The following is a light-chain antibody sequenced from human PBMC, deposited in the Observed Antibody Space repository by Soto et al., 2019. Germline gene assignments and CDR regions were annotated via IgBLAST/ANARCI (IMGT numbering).Light chain of an antibody. Sequence: QPVLTQPPSVSGTPGQTVTISCSGGSYNIGKNLGYGYQQLPGTAPKLFIYRDNQRPSGVPDRFSGSKSGSSASLAVSGLRSEDEADYYCAAWDDSLSDWVFGGGTKLTVL. CDR2: RDN. V-gene: IGLV1-47*01. CDR3: AAWDDSLSDWV. J-gene: IGLJ3*02. CDR1: SYNIGKNL.